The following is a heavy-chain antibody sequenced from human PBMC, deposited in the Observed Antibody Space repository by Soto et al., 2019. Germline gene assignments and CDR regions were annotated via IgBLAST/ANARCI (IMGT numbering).Heavy chain of an antibody. Sequence: QVQLQESGPGLVKPSDTLSLTCAVSGYSISSSNWWGWIRQPPGKGLEWIGHIYFSESTHYNPSLKSRVTMSVALSKNQFSLRLSSVTAVDTAVYYCARMGYSSGWYWSWFDPWGQGTLVTVSP. CDR2: IYFSEST. D-gene: IGHD6-19*01. V-gene: IGHV4-28*01. CDR3: ARMGYSSGWYWSWFDP. J-gene: IGHJ5*02. CDR1: GYSISSSNW.